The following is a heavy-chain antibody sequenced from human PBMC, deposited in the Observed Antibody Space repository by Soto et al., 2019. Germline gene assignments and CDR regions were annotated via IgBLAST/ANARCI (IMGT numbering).Heavy chain of an antibody. CDR3: AAYGSGSYYRPNY. CDR1: GYTFTSYG. V-gene: IGHV1-18*01. D-gene: IGHD3-10*01. J-gene: IGHJ4*02. Sequence: QVQLVQSGAEVKKPGASVKVSCKASGYTFTSYGISWVRQAPGQGLEWMGWISAYNGNKNYAQKIQGRVTMTTATSTSTAYMELRSLISDDTAVYYRAAYGSGSYYRPNYWGQGTLVTLSS. CDR2: ISAYNGNK.